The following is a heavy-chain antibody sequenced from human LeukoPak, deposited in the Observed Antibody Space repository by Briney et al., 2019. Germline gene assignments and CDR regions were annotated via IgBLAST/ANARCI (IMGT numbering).Heavy chain of an antibody. CDR2: IYPGDSDT. D-gene: IGHD2-2*01. CDR1: GYSFTSYW. V-gene: IGHV5-51*01. CDR3: ASSIVVVPAAMDAFDI. Sequence: GESLKISCKGSGYSFTSYWIGWVRQMPGKGLEWMGIIYPGDSDTGYSPSFQGQVTISADKSISTAYLQWSSLKASDTAMYYCASSIVVVPAAMDAFDIWGQGTMVTVSS. J-gene: IGHJ3*02.